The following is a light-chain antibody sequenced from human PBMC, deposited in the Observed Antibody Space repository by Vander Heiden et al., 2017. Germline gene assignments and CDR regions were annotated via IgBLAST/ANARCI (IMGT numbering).Light chain of an antibody. Sequence: EIVMTQSPVTLSESPGERATLSCRASQSVSSNLAWYQQKPGQAPRLLIYGASTRATGIPARFSGSGSGTEFTLTISSLQSEDFAVYYCQQYNNWPWTFGQGTKVEV. CDR3: QQYNNWPWT. J-gene: IGKJ1*01. CDR2: GAS. V-gene: IGKV3-15*01. CDR1: QSVSSN.